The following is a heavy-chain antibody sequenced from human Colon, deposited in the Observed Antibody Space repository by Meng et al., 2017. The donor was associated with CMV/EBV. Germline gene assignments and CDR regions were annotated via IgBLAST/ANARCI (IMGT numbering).Heavy chain of an antibody. D-gene: IGHD3-3*01. CDR2: INPKSGDT. CDR3: ARDLWSGSSDYFDY. V-gene: IGHV1-2*02. Sequence: QVQLVQFGAEGKEPGASVKVSCKASGYTFTGFYIQWVRQAPGQGLEWMGWINPKSGDTIYEQKFQGRVTMTRDTSISTVYMDLNSLRSDDTAVYFCARDLWSGSSDYFDYWGQGTLVTVSS. CDR1: GYTFTGFY. J-gene: IGHJ4*02.